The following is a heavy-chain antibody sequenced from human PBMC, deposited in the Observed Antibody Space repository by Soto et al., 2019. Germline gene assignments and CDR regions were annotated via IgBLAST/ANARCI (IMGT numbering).Heavy chain of an antibody. J-gene: IGHJ4*02. V-gene: IGHV4-39*01. D-gene: IGHD1-26*01. CDR3: ASLGHGGDSGSHY. Sequence: QLHLQESGPGLVKPSETLSLTCSVSGGSISTSSYYWGWIRQPPGKGLEWIGSIYFSGSTYYNPSLKSRVTISVDTSKNQFSLKLSSVTAADTSMYYCASLGHGGDSGSHYWGQGTLVTVSS. CDR2: IYFSGST. CDR1: GGSISTSSYY.